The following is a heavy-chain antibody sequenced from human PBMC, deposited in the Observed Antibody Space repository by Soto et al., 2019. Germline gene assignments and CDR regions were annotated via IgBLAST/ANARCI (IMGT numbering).Heavy chain of an antibody. Sequence: QVHLVESGGGVVQPGRSLRLSCAASEFTFSTTGMHWVRQAPGKGLEWVAMISHDGGEKYYTDSVKGRFTISRDTSKNTLYLQMNSLRPEDTAMYHCAKDLYGAGWYNYFDPWGQGTLVTVSS. D-gene: IGHD6-19*01. CDR2: ISHDGGEK. J-gene: IGHJ5*02. CDR1: EFTFSTTG. CDR3: AKDLYGAGWYNYFDP. V-gene: IGHV3-30*18.